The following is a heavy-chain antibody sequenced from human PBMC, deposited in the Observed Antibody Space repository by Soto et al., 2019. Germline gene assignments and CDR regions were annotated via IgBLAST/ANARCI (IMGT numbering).Heavy chain of an antibody. Sequence: QVQLVESGGGVVQPGRSLRLSCAASGFTFSSYGMHWVRQAPGKGLEWVAVISYDGSNKYYADSVKGRFTISRDNSKNTLYLQMNSLRAEDTAVYYCAKDPYYDSSGYYQRGFDYWGQGTLVTVSS. V-gene: IGHV3-30*18. CDR2: ISYDGSNK. CDR3: AKDPYYDSSGYYQRGFDY. D-gene: IGHD3-22*01. CDR1: GFTFSSYG. J-gene: IGHJ4*02.